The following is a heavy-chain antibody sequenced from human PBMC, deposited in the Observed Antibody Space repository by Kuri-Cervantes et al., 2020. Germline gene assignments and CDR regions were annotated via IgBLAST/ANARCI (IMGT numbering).Heavy chain of an antibody. V-gene: IGHV3-20*04. D-gene: IGHD3-3*01. CDR2: INWNGGST. J-gene: IGHJ6*03. Sequence: GESLKISCAASGFTFDDYGMSWVRQAPGKGLEWVSGINWNGGSTGYADSVKGRFTISRDNAKNSLYLQMNSLRAEDTAVYYCARDRFWEYYYYYMDVWGKGTTVTVSS. CDR1: GFTFDDYG. CDR3: ARDRFWEYYYYYMDV.